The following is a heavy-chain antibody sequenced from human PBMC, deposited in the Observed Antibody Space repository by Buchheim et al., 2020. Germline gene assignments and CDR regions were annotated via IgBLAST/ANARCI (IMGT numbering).Heavy chain of an antibody. D-gene: IGHD5-12*01. CDR2: LGRSSTPI. Sequence: EVQLVESGGGLVQPGGSLRLSCAASTFTFSDYSMSWVRQAPGKGLEWVSYLGRSSTPIYYADSVKGRFTISRDNAKNSLYLQMNSLRSEETALYYCAREAYSGYDGGIDLWGQG. J-gene: IGHJ4*02. CDR1: TFTFSDYS. CDR3: AREAYSGYDGGIDL. V-gene: IGHV3-48*01.